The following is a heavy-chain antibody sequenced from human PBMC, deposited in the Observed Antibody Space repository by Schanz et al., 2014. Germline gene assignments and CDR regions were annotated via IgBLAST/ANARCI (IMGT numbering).Heavy chain of an antibody. Sequence: QVQVVQSGAEVKKPGASVKVSCKASGYTFTDYGVIWVRQAPGQGLEWMGWISTSNGNTNYIQKLQGRVTMTTDTSTSTAYMELRSLRSDDTAVYYCARAFGGYDPAGALDYWGQGTLVIVSS. V-gene: IGHV1-18*01. CDR2: ISTSNGNT. CDR1: GYTFTDYG. D-gene: IGHD5-12*01. CDR3: ARAFGGYDPAGALDY. J-gene: IGHJ4*02.